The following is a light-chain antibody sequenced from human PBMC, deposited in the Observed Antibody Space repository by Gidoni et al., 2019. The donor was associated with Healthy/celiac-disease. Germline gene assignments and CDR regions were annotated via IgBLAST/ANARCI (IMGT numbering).Light chain of an antibody. Sequence: SYELTQPPSVSVSPGQTASITCPGDKLGDKYACWYQQKPGQAPVLVSYQDSKRPSGTPERFSGSNSGNTATLTISGTQAMDEADYYCQAWDSSTVVFGGGTKLTVL. CDR3: QAWDSSTVV. CDR2: QDS. J-gene: IGLJ2*01. CDR1: KLGDKY. V-gene: IGLV3-1*01.